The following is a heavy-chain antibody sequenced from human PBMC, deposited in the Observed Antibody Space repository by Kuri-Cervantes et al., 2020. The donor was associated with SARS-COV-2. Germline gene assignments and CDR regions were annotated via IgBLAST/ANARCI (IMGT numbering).Heavy chain of an antibody. J-gene: IGHJ5*02. D-gene: IGHD3-3*01. CDR1: GGSLSGSY. CDR2: VNHNGGA. V-gene: IGHV4-34*01. Sequence: SETLSLTCAVYGGSLSGSYWSWIRQSPGKRLEWIGEVNHNGGANYNPSLTSRVTISVDPSKNQFSLKLSSVTAADTAVYYCARLARRITIFGVVGHNWFDPWGQGTLVTVSS. CDR3: ARLARRITIFGVVGHNWFDP.